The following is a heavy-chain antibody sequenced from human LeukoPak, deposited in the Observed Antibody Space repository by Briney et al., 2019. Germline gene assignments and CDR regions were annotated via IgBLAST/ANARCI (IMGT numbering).Heavy chain of an antibody. CDR2: ISGSAGTS. Sequence: GGSLRLSSAASGFSFSDYAMSWVRQAPGKGLEWVSGISGSAGTSYHADSVKGRFTISRDNSKNTLYLQMNSLRVEDTAVYYCARDRGVTPRRNYFDHWGQGSLVAVSS. D-gene: IGHD2-8*01. CDR1: GFSFSDYA. CDR3: ARDRGVTPRRNYFDH. V-gene: IGHV3-23*01. J-gene: IGHJ4*02.